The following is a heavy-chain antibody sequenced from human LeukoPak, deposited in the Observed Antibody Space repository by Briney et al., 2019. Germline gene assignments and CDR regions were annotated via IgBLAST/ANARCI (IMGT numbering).Heavy chain of an antibody. V-gene: IGHV3-30*02. CDR1: GFTFSSYG. Sequence: GGSLRLSCAASGFTFSSYGMHWVRQAPGKGLEWVAFIHHDGSNKYYADSVKGRFTISRDNSKNTLYLQMNSLRAEDTAVYYCAKDASSGFTRYFDYWGQGTLVTVSS. CDR3: AKDASSGFTRYFDY. CDR2: IHHDGSNK. J-gene: IGHJ4*02. D-gene: IGHD6-19*01.